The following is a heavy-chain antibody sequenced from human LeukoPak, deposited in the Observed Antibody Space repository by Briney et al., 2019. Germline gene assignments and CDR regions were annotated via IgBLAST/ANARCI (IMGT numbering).Heavy chain of an antibody. Sequence: PGGSLRLSCAASGFTFSNALMSWVRQAPGKGLEWVANIKQDGSEKYYVDSVKGRFTISRDNAKNSLYLQMNSLRAEDTAVYYCARDRGPALQARYCSSTSCPLVYWGQGTLVTVSS. CDR3: ARDRGPALQARYCSSTSCPLVY. CDR2: IKQDGSEK. V-gene: IGHV3-7*01. J-gene: IGHJ4*02. D-gene: IGHD2-2*01. CDR1: GFTFSNAL.